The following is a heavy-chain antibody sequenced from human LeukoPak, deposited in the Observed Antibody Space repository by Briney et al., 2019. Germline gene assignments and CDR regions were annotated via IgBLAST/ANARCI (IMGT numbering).Heavy chain of an antibody. V-gene: IGHV1-18*01. D-gene: IGHD3-16*01. CDR2: NSAYNGNR. CDR1: GYTFTSYG. CDR3: ARDHGGAFYI. J-gene: IGHJ3*02. Sequence: ASVTVSCKASGYTFTSYGISWLGLAPGQGLEWVGWNSAYNGNRNYAQKLRGRVTMTTDTSTSTAYMELRSLRSDDTAVYYCARDHGGAFYIWGQGTMVTVSS.